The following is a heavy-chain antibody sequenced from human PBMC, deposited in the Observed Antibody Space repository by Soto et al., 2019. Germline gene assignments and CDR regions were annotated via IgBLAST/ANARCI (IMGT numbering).Heavy chain of an antibody. D-gene: IGHD4-17*01. Sequence: PGGSLRLSCAASGFTFSNAWMSWVRQAPGKGLEWVGRIKSKTDGGTTDYAAPVKGRFTISRDDSKNMLYLQMNSLKTEDTAVYYCTNDFDYGDLTPYDYWGQGTLVTVS. CDR2: IKSKTDGGTT. V-gene: IGHV3-15*01. J-gene: IGHJ4*02. CDR1: GFTFSNAW. CDR3: TNDFDYGDLTPYDY.